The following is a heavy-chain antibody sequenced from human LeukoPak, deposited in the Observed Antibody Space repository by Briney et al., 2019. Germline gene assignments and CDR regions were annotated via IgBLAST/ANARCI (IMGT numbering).Heavy chain of an antibody. CDR3: AKSGPYYFDY. CDR2: ITESGGGA. Sequence: GGSLRLSCAASGFTFRSYGMSWVRQAPGEGLEWVSTITESGGGAYYADSVKGRFTISRDNSKNTVYLQMNSLRAEDTAVCYCAKSGPYYFDYWGQGTLVTVSS. CDR1: GFTFRSYG. V-gene: IGHV3-23*01. J-gene: IGHJ4*02.